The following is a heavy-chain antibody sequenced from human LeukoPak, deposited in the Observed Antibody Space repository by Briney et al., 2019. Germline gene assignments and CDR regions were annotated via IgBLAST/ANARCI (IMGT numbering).Heavy chain of an antibody. CDR2: IKQDGSEK. CDR3: ARAMADTLKPVDFDY. Sequence: GGSLRLSCAASGFTFSSYWMSWVRQAPGKGLEWVANIKQDGSEKYYVDSVKGRFTISRDNAKNSLYLQMNSLRAEDTAVYYCARAMADTLKPVDFDYWDQGTLVTVSS. D-gene: IGHD5-18*01. CDR1: GFTFSSYW. J-gene: IGHJ4*02. V-gene: IGHV3-7*01.